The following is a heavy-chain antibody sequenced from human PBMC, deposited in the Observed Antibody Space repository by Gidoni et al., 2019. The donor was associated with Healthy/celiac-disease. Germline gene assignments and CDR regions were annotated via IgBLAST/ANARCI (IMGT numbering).Heavy chain of an antibody. V-gene: IGHV3-74*01. CDR2: INSDGSST. J-gene: IGHJ4*02. D-gene: IGHD6-19*01. Sequence: EVQLVESGGGLVQPGGSLRLSCAASGFTFSSYWMHWVRKAPGKGLVWVSRINSDGSSTSYADSVKGRFTISRDNAKNTLYLQMNSLRAEDTAVYYCARASIAVAGIKYYFDYWGQGTLVTVSS. CDR1: GFTFSSYW. CDR3: ARASIAVAGIKYYFDY.